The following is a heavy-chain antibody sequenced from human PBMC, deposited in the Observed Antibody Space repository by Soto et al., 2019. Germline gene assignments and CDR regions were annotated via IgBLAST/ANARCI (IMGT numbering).Heavy chain of an antibody. CDR3: ARSSRGFYDSPFDY. Sequence: ASVKVSCKASGYTFTSYYMHWVRQAPGQGLEWMGIINPSGGSTSYAQKFQGRVTMTRDTSKNTLYLQMNSLRAEDTAVYSCARSSRGFYDSPFDYWGQGTLVTVSS. D-gene: IGHD3-16*01. V-gene: IGHV1-46*01. CDR1: GYTFTSYY. J-gene: IGHJ4*02. CDR2: INPSGGST.